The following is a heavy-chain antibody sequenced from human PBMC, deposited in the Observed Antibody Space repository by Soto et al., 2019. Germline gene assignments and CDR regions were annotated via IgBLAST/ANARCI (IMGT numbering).Heavy chain of an antibody. V-gene: IGHV3-21*01. CDR2: ISSSSSYI. CDR1: GFTFSSYS. Sequence: GGSLRLSCAASGFTFSSYSMNWVRQAPGKGLEWVSSISSSSSYIYYADSVKGRFTISRDNAKNSLYLQMNSLRAEDTAVYYCARNTGTTSTRLRTRSYMDVWGKGTTVTVSS. D-gene: IGHD1-1*01. CDR3: ARNTGTTSTRLRTRSYMDV. J-gene: IGHJ6*03.